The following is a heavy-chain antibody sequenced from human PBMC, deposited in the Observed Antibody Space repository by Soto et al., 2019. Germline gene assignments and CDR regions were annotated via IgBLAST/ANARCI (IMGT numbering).Heavy chain of an antibody. J-gene: IGHJ6*02. CDR1: GFSLSTSGVD. CDR3: AHSGYSGYDPSYYYGMDV. Sequence: QITLKESGPTLVKPTQTLTLTCTFSGFSLSTSGVDVGWIRQPPGKALEWLALIYWDDDKRYSPSLKSRLTITKDTSKNQVVLTMTNMDPVDTATYYCAHSGYSGYDPSYYYGMDVWGQGTTVTVSS. D-gene: IGHD5-12*01. CDR2: IYWDDDK. V-gene: IGHV2-5*02.